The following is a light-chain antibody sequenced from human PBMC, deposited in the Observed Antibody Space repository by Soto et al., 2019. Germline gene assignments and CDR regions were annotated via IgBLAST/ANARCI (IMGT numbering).Light chain of an antibody. CDR2: EVS. J-gene: IGLJ1*01. V-gene: IGLV2-8*01. CDR1: RSDVGSYNY. CDR3: SSYAGSTYLAV. Sequence: QSVLTQPPSASGSPGQSVTISCTGTRSDVGSYNYVSWYQQHPGKAPKLMIYEVSKRPSGVPDRFSGSKSGNTASLTVSGLQAEDEADYYCSSYAGSTYLAVFGNGTKVTV.